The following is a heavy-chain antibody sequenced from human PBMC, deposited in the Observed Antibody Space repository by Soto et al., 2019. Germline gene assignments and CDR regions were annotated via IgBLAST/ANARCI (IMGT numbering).Heavy chain of an antibody. J-gene: IGHJ6*02. D-gene: IGHD6-13*01. Sequence: QVQLQQWGAGLLKPSETLSLTCAVYGGSFSGYYWSWIRQPPGKGLEWIGEINHSGSTNYNPSLKSRVTISVDTSKNQFSLKLSSVTAADTAVYYCARGFRYSSSWYYYYYGMDVWGQGTTVTVSS. CDR3: ARGFRYSSSWYYYYYGMDV. CDR2: INHSGST. V-gene: IGHV4-34*01. CDR1: GGSFSGYY.